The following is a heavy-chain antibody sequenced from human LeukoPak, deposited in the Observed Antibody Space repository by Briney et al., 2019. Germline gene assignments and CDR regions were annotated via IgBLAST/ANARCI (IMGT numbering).Heavy chain of an antibody. J-gene: IGHJ5*02. CDR2: IYHSGST. D-gene: IGHD1-1*01. CDR1: GYSISSGYY. Sequence: SETLSLTCTVSGYSISSGYYWGWIRQPPGKGLEWIGSIYHSGSTYYNPSLKSRVTISVDTSKNQFSLKLSSVTAADTAVYYCARHSFWVQLERRHWFDPWGQGTLVTVSS. CDR3: ARHSFWVQLERRHWFDP. V-gene: IGHV4-38-2*02.